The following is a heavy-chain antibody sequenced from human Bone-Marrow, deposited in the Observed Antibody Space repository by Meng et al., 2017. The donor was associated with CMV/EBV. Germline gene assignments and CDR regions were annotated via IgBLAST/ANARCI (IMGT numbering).Heavy chain of an antibody. CDR2: ISSSSSYI. J-gene: IGHJ6*02. CDR1: GFTFSSYT. D-gene: IGHD2-21*01. CDR3: AKGEVGGVVAQDV. V-gene: IGHV3-21*01. Sequence: ETLSLTCAASGFTFSSYTMNWVRQAPGKGLEWVSSISSSSSYIYYADSVKGRFTISRDNAKNSLYLQMNSLRAEDTAVYYCAKGEVGGVVAQDVWGQGTTVTVSS.